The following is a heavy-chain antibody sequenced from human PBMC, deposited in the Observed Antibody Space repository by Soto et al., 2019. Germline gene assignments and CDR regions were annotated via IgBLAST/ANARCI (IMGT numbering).Heavy chain of an antibody. D-gene: IGHD6-19*01. J-gene: IGHJ4*02. Sequence: EVQLVESGGGLVQPGGSLRLSCAASGFTFSSYWMYWVRQAPGKGLVWVSRSNSDGSDTNYADSVKGRFTISRDNAKNTLYLQMNSLRAEDTAVDYCARDRGWYLFDYWGQGTLVTVSS. V-gene: IGHV3-74*01. CDR3: ARDRGWYLFDY. CDR1: GFTFSSYW. CDR2: SNSDGSDT.